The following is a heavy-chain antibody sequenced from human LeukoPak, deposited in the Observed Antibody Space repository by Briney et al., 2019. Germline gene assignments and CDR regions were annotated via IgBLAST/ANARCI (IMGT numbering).Heavy chain of an antibody. CDR3: ARDAPPPPRGGEAGGPPADYYYYGMDV. J-gene: IGHJ6*02. D-gene: IGHD2-21*01. V-gene: IGHV1-18*01. CDR2: ISAYNGNT. CDR1: GYTFTSYG. Sequence: ASVKVSCKASGYTFTSYGISWVRQAPGQGLEWMGWISAYNGNTNYAQKLQGRVTMTTDTSTSTAYMELRSLRSDDTAVYYCARDAPPPPRGGEAGGPPADYYYYGMDVWGQGTTVTVSS.